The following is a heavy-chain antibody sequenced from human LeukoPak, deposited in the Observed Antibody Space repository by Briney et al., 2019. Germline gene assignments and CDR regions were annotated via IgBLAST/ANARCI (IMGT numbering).Heavy chain of an antibody. V-gene: IGHV3-21*01. Sequence: RSGGSLRLSCAASGFTFSSYEMNWVRQAPGKGLEWVSSISSSSSYIYYADSVKGRFTISRDNAKNSLYLQMNSLRAEDTAVYYCASIQLRNYYFDYWGQGTLVTVSS. D-gene: IGHD5-18*01. CDR1: GFTFSSYE. J-gene: IGHJ4*02. CDR3: ASIQLRNYYFDY. CDR2: ISSSSSYI.